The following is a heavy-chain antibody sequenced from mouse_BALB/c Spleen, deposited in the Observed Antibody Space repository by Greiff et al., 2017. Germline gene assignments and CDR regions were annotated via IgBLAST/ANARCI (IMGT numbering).Heavy chain of an antibody. Sequence: QVQLKQSGAELAKPGASVKMSCKASGYTFTSYWMHWVKQRPGQGLEWIGYINPSTGYTEYNQKFKDKATLTADKSSSTAYMQLSSLTSEDSAVYYCARFYDGYSAWFAYWGQGTLVTVSA. V-gene: IGHV1-7*01. CDR2: INPSTGYT. J-gene: IGHJ3*01. CDR3: ARFYDGYSAWFAY. D-gene: IGHD2-3*01. CDR1: GYTFTSYW.